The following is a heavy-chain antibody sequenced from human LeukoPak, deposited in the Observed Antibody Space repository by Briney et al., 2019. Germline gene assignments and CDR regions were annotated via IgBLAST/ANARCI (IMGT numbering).Heavy chain of an antibody. Sequence: GGSLRLSCAASGFTFSSYSMNWVRQAPGKGLVWVSRINPDGTTTSCADSVKGRFTISRDNAKDTVYLQMNSLRAEDTAVYYCARVSIGWYSFDYWGQGTLVTVSS. CDR3: ARVSIGWYSFDY. CDR2: INPDGTTT. J-gene: IGHJ4*02. V-gene: IGHV3-74*01. D-gene: IGHD6-19*01. CDR1: GFTFSSYS.